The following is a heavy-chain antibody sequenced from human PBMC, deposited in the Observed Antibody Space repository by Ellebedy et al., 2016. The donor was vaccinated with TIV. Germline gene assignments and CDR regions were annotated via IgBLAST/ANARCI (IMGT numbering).Heavy chain of an antibody. D-gene: IGHD3-22*01. Sequence: GESLKISCAASEFSFNSYAMSWFRQAPGKGLEWVSTISNTGSRTYYADSVEGRFIISRDNSKRTLFLQMNSLRAEDTAVYYCTKGRGGGSDSSAPRYYFDYWGLGTRVTVSS. CDR2: ISNTGSRT. J-gene: IGHJ4*02. CDR1: EFSFNSYA. CDR3: TKGRGGGSDSSAPRYYFDY. V-gene: IGHV3-23*01.